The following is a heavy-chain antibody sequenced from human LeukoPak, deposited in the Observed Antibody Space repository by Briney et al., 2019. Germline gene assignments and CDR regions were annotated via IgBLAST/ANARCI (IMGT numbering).Heavy chain of an antibody. CDR2: INDCGST. CDR3: ARQQLARGYFDY. CDR1: GGSFSDYY. V-gene: IGHV4-34*01. D-gene: IGHD6-13*01. Sequence: PSETLSLTCAVYGGSFSDYYWRWIRQPPGKGLEWIGEINDCGSTNNNPSLKSRVTISVDTSKNQFSLKLSSVTAADTAVYYCARQQLARGYFDYWGQGTLVTVS. J-gene: IGHJ4*02.